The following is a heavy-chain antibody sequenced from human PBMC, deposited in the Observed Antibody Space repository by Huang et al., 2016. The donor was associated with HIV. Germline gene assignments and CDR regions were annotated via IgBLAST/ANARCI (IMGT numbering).Heavy chain of an antibody. CDR1: GGSFSGYY. CDR3: ARGQGGYYYYYMDV. J-gene: IGHJ6*03. V-gene: IGHV4-34*01. Sequence: QVQLQQWGAGLLRPSETLSLTCAVYGGSFSGYYGTWIRQPPGKGREWIGEINHSESTNYNPNLKSRVTMSVDTSRNQFSLTLTSVTAADTAVYYCARGQGGYYYYYMDVWGKGTTVTVSS. CDR2: INHSEST.